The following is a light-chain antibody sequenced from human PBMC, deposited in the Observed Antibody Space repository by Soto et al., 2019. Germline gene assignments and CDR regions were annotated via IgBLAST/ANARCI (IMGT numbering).Light chain of an antibody. CDR1: QSVSSY. V-gene: IGKV3-20*01. J-gene: IGKJ1*01. CDR3: QQYGSLPRT. CDR2: GAS. Sequence: EIVVTQSPGTLSLSPGERATLSCRASQSVSSYLAWYQQKPGQAPRLLIYGASSRATGIPDRFSGSGSGTDFTLTISRLEPEDFAVYYCQQYGSLPRTFGQGNKAEIK.